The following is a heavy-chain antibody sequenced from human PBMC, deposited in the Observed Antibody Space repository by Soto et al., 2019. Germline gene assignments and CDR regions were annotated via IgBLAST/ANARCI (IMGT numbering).Heavy chain of an antibody. Sequence: KTSETLSLTCAVYGGSFSGYYWTWIRQPPGKGLEWIGEINHSGSTNYNPSLKSRVTIAVDTSKNQFSLNLSSVTAADTAVYYWARVDGYNPTGRDRYYYYGMDVWGQGTTVTVSS. V-gene: IGHV4-34*01. CDR3: ARVDGYNPTGRDRYYYYGMDV. CDR1: GGSFSGYY. CDR2: INHSGST. D-gene: IGHD5-12*01. J-gene: IGHJ6*02.